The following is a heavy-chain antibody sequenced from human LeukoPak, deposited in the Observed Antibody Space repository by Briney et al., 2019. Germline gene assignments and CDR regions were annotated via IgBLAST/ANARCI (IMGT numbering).Heavy chain of an antibody. Sequence: ASVKVSCKASGYTFTGYYMHWVRQAPGQGREWMGWINPNSGGTNYAQKFQGGVTMTRDTSIRTAYMQLSRLRSDDTAVYYCARYIRDYSYDSSGYPYGMDVWGQGTTVTVSS. V-gene: IGHV1-2*02. CDR1: GYTFTGYY. J-gene: IGHJ6*02. CDR2: INPNSGGT. D-gene: IGHD3-22*01. CDR3: ARYIRDYSYDSSGYPYGMDV.